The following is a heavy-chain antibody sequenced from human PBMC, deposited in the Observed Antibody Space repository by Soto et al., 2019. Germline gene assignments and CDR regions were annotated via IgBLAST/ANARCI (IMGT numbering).Heavy chain of an antibody. J-gene: IGHJ6*02. CDR1: GDSISSDY. V-gene: IGHV4-59*01. CDR2: MYYTGTT. Sequence: QVQLQESGPGLVKPSETLSLTCSVSGDSISSDYWSWIRQPPGKGLEWIGYMYYTGTTNYNPSLRSRVIISLEPSKKQFSLKLSSVTAADTAVYYCAIPGIRFGNKMDVWGQGTTVTVSS. CDR3: AIPGIRFGNKMDV. D-gene: IGHD3-10*01.